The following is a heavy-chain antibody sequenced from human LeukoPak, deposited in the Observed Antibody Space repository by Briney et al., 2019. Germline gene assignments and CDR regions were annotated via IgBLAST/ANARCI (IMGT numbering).Heavy chain of an antibody. V-gene: IGHV3-15*01. CDR2: IISKADGCTT. CDR1: GFTFANGW. CDR3: DTDNSARAY. J-gene: IGHJ4*02. Sequence: GGSLRLSCEASGFTFANGWMSCVRQPPGKGLEWIGRIISKADGCTTDYAAVIKDIFSISRDDSKNTLYLQMNSLKTEDTGIYYCDTDNSARAYWGQGTLVTASS.